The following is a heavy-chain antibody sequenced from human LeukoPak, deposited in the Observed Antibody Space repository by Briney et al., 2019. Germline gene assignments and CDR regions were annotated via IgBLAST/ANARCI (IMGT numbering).Heavy chain of an antibody. V-gene: IGHV3-30*18. CDR3: AKSIRFCSSSSCFAGYYNYGLHV. D-gene: IGHD2-2*01. J-gene: IGHJ6*02. CDR2: ISHDGSSK. CDR1: GFTFSSYG. Sequence: GRSLRLSCAASGFTFSSYGMHWVRRAPGKGLEWVAVISHDGSSKYFADSVKGRFTISRDNPKNMLDLQMHSLRAEDTAVYYCAKSIRFCSSSSCFAGYYNYGLHVWGQGTTVIVSS.